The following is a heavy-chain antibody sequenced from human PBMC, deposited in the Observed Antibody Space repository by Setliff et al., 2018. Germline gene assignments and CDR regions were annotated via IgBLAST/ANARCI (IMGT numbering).Heavy chain of an antibody. J-gene: IGHJ6*03. V-gene: IGHV4-61*09. CDR3: AREDGPNYYYYYMDI. CDR2: IQTSGTT. Sequence: SETLSLTCTVSGGSISSGNYFWSWIRQPAGKGLEWIGHIQTSGTTNYNPSLKSRVTISVDTSKNQFSLKLSAVTAADTAVYFCAREDGPNYYYYYMDIWGKGTTVTVSS. CDR1: GGSISSGNYF. D-gene: IGHD2-8*01.